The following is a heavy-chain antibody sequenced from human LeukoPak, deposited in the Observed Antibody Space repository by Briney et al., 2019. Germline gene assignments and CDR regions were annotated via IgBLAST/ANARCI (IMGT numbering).Heavy chain of an antibody. Sequence: HTGGSLRLSCAASGFTFSSYAMSWVRQAPGKGLEWVSAISGGGGSTYYADSVKGRFTISRDNSKNTLYLQMNSLRAEDTAVYYCAKDLSSSSHFDYWGQGTLVTVSS. CDR1: GFTFSSYA. J-gene: IGHJ4*02. V-gene: IGHV3-23*01. D-gene: IGHD6-6*01. CDR2: ISGGGGST. CDR3: AKDLSSSSHFDY.